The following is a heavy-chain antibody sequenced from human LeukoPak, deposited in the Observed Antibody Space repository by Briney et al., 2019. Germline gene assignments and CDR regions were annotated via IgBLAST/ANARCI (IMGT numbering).Heavy chain of an antibody. V-gene: IGHV4-38-2*01. CDR1: GYSIGSGYY. D-gene: IGHD3-3*01. CDR3: ARHWPIFGVVTAYYYYMDV. Sequence: ETLSLTCAVSGYSIGSGYYWGWIRQPPGKGLEWIGSIYHSGSTYYNPSLKSRVTISVDTSKNQFSLKLSSVTAADTAVYYCARHWPIFGVVTAYYYYMDVWGKGTTVTVSS. J-gene: IGHJ6*03. CDR2: IYHSGST.